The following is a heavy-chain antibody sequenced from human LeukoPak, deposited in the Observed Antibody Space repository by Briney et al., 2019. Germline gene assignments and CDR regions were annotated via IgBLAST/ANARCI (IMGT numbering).Heavy chain of an antibody. D-gene: IGHD4-17*01. J-gene: IGHJ1*01. CDR2: IYHSGNT. CDR3: ARDGGSYSDIAEYFQH. V-gene: IGHV4-61*01. Sequence: PSETLSLTCTVSGGSVSSGPYYWSWIRQPPGKGLEWIGYIYHSGNTNYNPSHKSRVTISVDRPKNQFSLKLSSVTAADTAVYYCARDGGSYSDIAEYFQHWGQGTLVSVSS. CDR1: GGSVSSGPYY.